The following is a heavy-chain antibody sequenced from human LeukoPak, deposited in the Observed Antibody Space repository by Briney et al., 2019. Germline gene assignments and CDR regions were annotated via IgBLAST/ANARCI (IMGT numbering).Heavy chain of an antibody. D-gene: IGHD3-10*01. CDR3: ARGVGITMVRGVAHYFDY. Sequence: SETLSLTSAVSGGSISSGGYSWSWIRQPPGKGLEWIGYIYHSGSTYYNPSLKSLVTISVDRSKSPFSLKLSSVTAADTAVYYCARGVGITMVRGVAHYFDYWGQGTLVTVSS. CDR1: GGSISSGGYS. V-gene: IGHV4-30-2*01. J-gene: IGHJ4*02. CDR2: IYHSGST.